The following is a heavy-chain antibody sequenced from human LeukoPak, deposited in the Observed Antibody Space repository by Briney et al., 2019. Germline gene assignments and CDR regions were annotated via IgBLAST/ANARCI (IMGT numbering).Heavy chain of an antibody. Sequence: PGGSLRLSCAASGFTFSSYAMSWVGQAPGKGLEWVYAVSGSDGSPYYAASAKGRFTISRDNSKNTLYLQMNRLSAEDTAVYYCARADDDYGAFDYWGQGTLVTVSS. D-gene: IGHD4-17*01. CDR1: GFTFSSYA. CDR2: VSGSDGSP. V-gene: IGHV3-23*01. J-gene: IGHJ4*02. CDR3: ARADDDYGAFDY.